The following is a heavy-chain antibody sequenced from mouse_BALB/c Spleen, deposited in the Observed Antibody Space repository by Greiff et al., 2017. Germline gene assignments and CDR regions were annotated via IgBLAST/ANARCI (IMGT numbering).Heavy chain of an antibody. D-gene: IGHD2-3*01. V-gene: IGHV5-6*01. Sequence: EVQVVESGGDLVKPGGSLKLSCAASGFTFSSYGMSWVRQTPDKRLEWVATISSGGSYTYYPDSVKGRFTISRDNAKNTLYLQMSSLKSEDTAMYYCARADGYYVYWGQGTLVTVSA. CDR2: ISSGGSYT. CDR1: GFTFSSYG. J-gene: IGHJ3*01. CDR3: ARADGYYVY.